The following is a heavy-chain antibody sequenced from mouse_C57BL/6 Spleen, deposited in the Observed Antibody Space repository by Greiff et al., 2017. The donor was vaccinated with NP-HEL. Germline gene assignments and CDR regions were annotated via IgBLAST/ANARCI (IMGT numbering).Heavy chain of an antibody. CDR1: GYAFSSSW. V-gene: IGHV1-82*01. J-gene: IGHJ2*01. D-gene: IGHD4-1*01. CDR3: ARSVTGTPFDY. Sequence: QVQLQQSGPELVKPGASVKISCKASGYAFSSSWMNWVKQRPGKGLEWIGRIYPGDGDTNYNGKFKGKATLTADKSSSTAYMQLSSLTSEDSAVYFCARSVTGTPFDYWGQGTTLTVSS. CDR2: IYPGDGDT.